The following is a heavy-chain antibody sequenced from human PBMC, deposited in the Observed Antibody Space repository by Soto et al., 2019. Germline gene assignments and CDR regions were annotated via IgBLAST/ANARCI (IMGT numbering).Heavy chain of an antibody. CDR2: ITDTGGDT. V-gene: IGHV3-23*01. CDR3: ARDRGYGGNYVFDF. Sequence: LRLSCSASGFTFSRFVMSWVRQAPGEGLEWVSTITDTGGDTKYADSVRGRFAVSRDNSKNTVFLQMNTLRAEDTAAYYCARDRGYGGNYVFDFWGLGTLVTVSS. CDR1: GFTFSRFV. J-gene: IGHJ4*02. D-gene: IGHD4-4*01.